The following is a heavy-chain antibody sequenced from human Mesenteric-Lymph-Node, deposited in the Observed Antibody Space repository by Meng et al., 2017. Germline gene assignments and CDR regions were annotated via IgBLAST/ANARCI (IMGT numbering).Heavy chain of an antibody. J-gene: IGHJ4*02. V-gene: IGHV4-31*02. D-gene: IGHD5-18*01. CDR1: GGSISSGGYY. Sequence: QVPLQESVPGLGKPSQTLSLICTVSGGSISSGGYYWSWIRQPPGKGLEWIGEINHSGSTNYNPSLKSRVTISVDTSKNQFSLKLSSVTAADTAVYYCARGRRGYSYGYGPTGLDYWGQGTLVTVSS. CDR3: ARGRRGYSYGYGPTGLDY. CDR2: INHSGST.